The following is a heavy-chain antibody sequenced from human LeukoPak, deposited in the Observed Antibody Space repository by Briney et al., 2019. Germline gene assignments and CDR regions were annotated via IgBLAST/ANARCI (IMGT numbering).Heavy chain of an antibody. J-gene: IGHJ5*02. V-gene: IGHV4-59*01. D-gene: IGHD3-3*01. Sequence: SETLSLTCTVSGGSISSYYWSWLRQPPGKGLEWIGYIYYSGSTNYNPSLKSRVTISVDTSKNQFSLKLSSVTAADTAVYYCARLGDFWSGYYRWDWFDPWGQGTLVTVSS. CDR2: IYYSGST. CDR1: GGSISSYY. CDR3: ARLGDFWSGYYRWDWFDP.